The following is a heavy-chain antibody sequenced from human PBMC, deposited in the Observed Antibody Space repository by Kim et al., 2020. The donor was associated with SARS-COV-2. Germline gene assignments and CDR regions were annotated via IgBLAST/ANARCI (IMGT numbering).Heavy chain of an antibody. Sequence: SVKVSCKASGFTFTSSAVQWVRQARGQRLEWIGWIVVGSRNTNYAQKFQERVTITRDMSTSTAYMELSSLRSEDTAVYYCAAERSDYDLGYYYYGMDVWGQGTTVTVSS. D-gene: IGHD4-17*01. CDR2: IVVGSRNT. J-gene: IGHJ6*02. CDR3: AAERSDYDLGYYYYGMDV. CDR1: GFTFTSSA. V-gene: IGHV1-58*01.